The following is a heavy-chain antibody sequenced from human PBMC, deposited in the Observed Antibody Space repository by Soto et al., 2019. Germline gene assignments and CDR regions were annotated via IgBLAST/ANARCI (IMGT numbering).Heavy chain of an antibody. CDR3: ARGRTRSSCYDY. J-gene: IGHJ4*02. Sequence: EVQLVESGGGLVQPGGSLRLSCAASGFTFSTDDMHWVRQATGKGLEWVAAISTTGGTHYPDSVKGRFTISRDNAKNSLYLQMNSLRAGDTAVYYCARGRTRSSCYDYWGQGPLGTVS. D-gene: IGHD2-15*01. V-gene: IGHV3-13*01. CDR2: ISTTGGT. CDR1: GFTFSTDD.